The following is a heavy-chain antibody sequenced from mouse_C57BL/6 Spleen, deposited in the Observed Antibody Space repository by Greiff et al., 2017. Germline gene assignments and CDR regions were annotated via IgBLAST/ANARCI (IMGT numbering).Heavy chain of an antibody. J-gene: IGHJ1*03. V-gene: IGHV5-6*02. CDR2: ISSGGSYT. Sequence: EVKLVESGGDLVKPGGSLKLSCAASGFTFSSYGMSWVRQTPGKRLEWVATISSGGSYTYYPDSVKGRFTISRDNAKNTLYLQMSSLKSEDTAMYYCARHGYYGSSPHWYFDVWGTGTTVTVSS. D-gene: IGHD1-1*01. CDR1: GFTFSSYG. CDR3: ARHGYYGSSPHWYFDV.